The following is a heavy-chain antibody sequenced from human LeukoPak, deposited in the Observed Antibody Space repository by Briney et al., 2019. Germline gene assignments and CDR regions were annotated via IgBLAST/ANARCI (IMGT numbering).Heavy chain of an antibody. CDR3: ARDMKDSSSWIDAFDI. CDR2: IKQDGSEK. CDR1: GFTFSSYW. V-gene: IGHV3-7*01. J-gene: IGHJ3*02. Sequence: PGGSLRLSCAASGFTFSSYWMSWVRQAPGKGLEWVANIKQDGSEKYYVDSVKGRFTISRDNAKNSLYLQMNSLRAEDTAVYYCARDMKDSSSWIDAFDIWGQGTMVTVSS. D-gene: IGHD6-13*01.